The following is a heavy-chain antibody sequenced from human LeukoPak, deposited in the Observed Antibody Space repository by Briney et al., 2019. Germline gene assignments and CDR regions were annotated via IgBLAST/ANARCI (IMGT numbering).Heavy chain of an antibody. CDR2: ISAYNGNT. Sequence: GASVKVSCKASGYTFTSYGISWVRQAPGQGLEWMGWISAYNGNTNYAQKLQGRVTMTTDTSTSTAYMELRSLRSDDTAVYYCAREKPPYYYDSSSYYFHWFDPWGQGTLVTVSS. D-gene: IGHD3-22*01. J-gene: IGHJ5*02. CDR3: AREKPPYYYDSSSYYFHWFDP. CDR1: GYTFTSYG. V-gene: IGHV1-18*01.